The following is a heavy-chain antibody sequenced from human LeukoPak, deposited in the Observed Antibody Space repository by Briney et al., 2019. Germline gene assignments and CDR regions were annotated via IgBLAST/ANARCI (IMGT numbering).Heavy chain of an antibody. J-gene: IGHJ4*02. D-gene: IGHD3-10*01. CDR1: GGTFSNYA. CDR2: IIPIFGTA. Sequence: SVKVSCKASGGTFSNYAISWVRQAPGQGLEWMGGIIPIFGTANYAQKFRGRVTITADKSTRTAYMELSSLRSEDTAVYYCASLPWGVRGVIIQDFHYWGQGTLVTVSS. CDR3: ASLPWGVRGVIIQDFHY. V-gene: IGHV1-69*06.